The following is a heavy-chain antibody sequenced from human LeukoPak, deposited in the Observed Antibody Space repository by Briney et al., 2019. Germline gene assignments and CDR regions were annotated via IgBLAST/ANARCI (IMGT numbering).Heavy chain of an antibody. CDR2: ISGSGGST. V-gene: IGHV3-23*01. Sequence: PGGSLRLSCAASGFTFSSYAMSWVRQAPGKGLEWVSAISGSGGSTYYADYVKGRFTISRDNSKNTLYMQMNSLRAEDTAVYYCAKPTYDSSGLAGFDYWGQGTLVTVSS. J-gene: IGHJ4*02. D-gene: IGHD3-22*01. CDR3: AKPTYDSSGLAGFDY. CDR1: GFTFSSYA.